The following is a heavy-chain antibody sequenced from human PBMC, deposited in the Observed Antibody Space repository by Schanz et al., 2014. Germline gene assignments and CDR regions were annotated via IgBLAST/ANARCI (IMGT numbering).Heavy chain of an antibody. Sequence: EVHLLESGGGLVQPGGSLRLSCAASGFSFGTYAMSWVRQAPGKGLLWVSSISGSGGSTYYADSVKGRFTISRDNAKNSLFLQMNSLRAEDTAVYYCAKDAENTAMITDYFDYWGQGTLVTVSS. CDR1: GFSFGTYA. J-gene: IGHJ4*02. D-gene: IGHD5-18*01. V-gene: IGHV3-23*01. CDR2: ISGSGGST. CDR3: AKDAENTAMITDYFDY.